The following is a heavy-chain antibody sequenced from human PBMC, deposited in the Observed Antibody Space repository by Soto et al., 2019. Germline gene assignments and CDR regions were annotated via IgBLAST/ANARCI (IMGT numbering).Heavy chain of an antibody. D-gene: IGHD3-3*01. CDR3: TKSWRLYYMDV. CDR2: ISGSGSGTI. CDR1: GFTFSSYV. V-gene: IGHV3-23*01. J-gene: IGHJ6*03. Sequence: GGSLRLSCAASGFTFSSYVMSWVRQAPGKGLEWVSAISGSGSGTIDYADSVKGRFTISRDNAKNSLYLQMNSLRAEDTALYYCTKSWRLYYMDVWGKGTTVTVSS.